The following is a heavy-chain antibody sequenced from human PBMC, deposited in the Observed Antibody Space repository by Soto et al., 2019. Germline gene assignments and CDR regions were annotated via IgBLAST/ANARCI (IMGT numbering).Heavy chain of an antibody. V-gene: IGHV4-39*01. CDR1: GGSIDSSNYY. D-gene: IGHD3-10*01. Sequence: SETLSLTCNVSGGSIDSSNYYWDWIRKPPGKGLEWIGTTYYNGNAYYNPSLKSQVSMSVDTSKNQNSLKLVSVTAADTSVYYCARHFVAVVIKGWGYWGQGTLVTVS. J-gene: IGHJ4*02. CDR3: ARHFVAVVIKGWGY. CDR2: TYYNGNA.